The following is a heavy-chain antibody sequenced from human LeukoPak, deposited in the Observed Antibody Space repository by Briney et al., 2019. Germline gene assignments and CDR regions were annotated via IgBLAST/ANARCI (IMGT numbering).Heavy chain of an antibody. D-gene: IGHD3-22*01. CDR2: ISGSGGST. J-gene: IGHJ5*02. CDR1: GFTFSSYA. CDR3: AKERGRIVVGITGNNWFDP. Sequence: GGSLRLSCAASGFTFSSYAMSWGRQAPGKRLGWVSAISGSGGSTYYADSVKGRFTISRDNSKNTLYLQMNSLRAEDTAVYFCAKERGRIVVGITGNNWFDPWGQGTLVTVSS. V-gene: IGHV3-23*01.